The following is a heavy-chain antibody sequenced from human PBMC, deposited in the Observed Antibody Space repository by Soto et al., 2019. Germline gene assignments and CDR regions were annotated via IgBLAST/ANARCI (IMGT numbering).Heavy chain of an antibody. V-gene: IGHV1-69*13. CDR2: IIPIFGTA. D-gene: IGHD2-2*01. CDR3: AWYQDTGSNRLVGYYGMDV. J-gene: IGHJ6*02. CDR1: GYTFTSYA. Sequence: GASVKVSCKASGYTFTSYAMHWVRQAPGQGLEWMGGIIPIFGTANYAQKFQGRVTITADESTSTAYMELSSLRSEDTAVYYCAWYQDTGSNRLVGYYGMDVWGQGTTVTVSS.